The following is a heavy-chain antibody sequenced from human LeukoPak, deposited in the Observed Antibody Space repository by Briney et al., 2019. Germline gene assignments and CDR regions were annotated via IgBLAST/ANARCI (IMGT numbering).Heavy chain of an antibody. CDR2: VKQDGSEK. CDR1: GFTFSSYW. D-gene: IGHD3-3*01. J-gene: IGHJ4*02. V-gene: IGHV3-7*01. CDR3: ARDWDIRF. Sequence: GGSLRLSCAASGFTFSSYWMNWVRQAPGKGLEWVANVKQDGSEKYYVDSVKGRFTISRDNAKNSLYLQVNSVRAEDTAVYYCARDWDIRFWGQGTLVTVSS.